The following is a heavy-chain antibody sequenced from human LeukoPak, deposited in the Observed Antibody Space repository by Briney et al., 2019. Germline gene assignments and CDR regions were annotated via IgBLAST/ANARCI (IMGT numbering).Heavy chain of an antibody. CDR1: GFTFSSYE. V-gene: IGHV3-48*03. D-gene: IGHD3-22*01. CDR2: ISSSSSTI. J-gene: IGHJ4*02. CDR3: ARDPPYPTDSSGYNTDY. Sequence: PGGSLRLSCAASGFTFSSYEMNWVRQAPGKGLEWASYISSSSSTIYYADSVKGRFTISRDNAKNSLYLQMNSLRAEDTAVYYCARDPPYPTDSSGYNTDYWGQGTLVTVSS.